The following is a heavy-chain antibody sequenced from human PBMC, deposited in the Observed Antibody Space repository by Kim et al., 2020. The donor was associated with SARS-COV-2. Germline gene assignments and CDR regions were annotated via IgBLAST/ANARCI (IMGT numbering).Heavy chain of an antibody. D-gene: IGHD1-1*01. CDR3: AKGERLLWYFDL. Sequence: YYADSVKGRFTISRDNSQNTLYLQMNSLRAEDTAVYYCAKGERLLWYFDLWGRGTLVTVSS. V-gene: IGHV3-23*01. J-gene: IGHJ2*01.